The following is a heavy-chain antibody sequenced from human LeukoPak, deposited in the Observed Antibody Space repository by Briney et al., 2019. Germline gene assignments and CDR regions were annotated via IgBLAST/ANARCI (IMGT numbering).Heavy chain of an antibody. V-gene: IGHV3-48*01. CDR3: ARDFYCSSTSCGYYYMDV. Sequence: PGGSLRLSCAASGFTFSSYSMNWVRQAPGKGLEWVSYISSSSSTIYYADSVKGRFTISRDNAKNSLYLQMNSLRAEDTAVYYCARDFYCSSTSCGYYYMDVWGKGTTVTVSS. CDR1: GFTFSSYS. J-gene: IGHJ6*03. D-gene: IGHD2-2*01. CDR2: ISSSSSTI.